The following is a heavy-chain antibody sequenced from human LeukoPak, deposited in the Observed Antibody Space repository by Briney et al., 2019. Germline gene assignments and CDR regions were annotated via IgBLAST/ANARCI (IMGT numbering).Heavy chain of an antibody. J-gene: IGHJ4*02. CDR3: TTDEAAVAGTHRPDY. Sequence: PGGSLRLSCAASGFTFSNAWMSWVRQAPGKGLEWVGRIKSKTDGGTTDYAAPVKGRFTISRDDSKNTLYLQMNSLKTEDTAVYYCTTDEAAVAGTHRPDYWGQGTLVTVSS. CDR1: GFTFSNAW. V-gene: IGHV3-15*01. CDR2: IKSKTDGGTT. D-gene: IGHD6-19*01.